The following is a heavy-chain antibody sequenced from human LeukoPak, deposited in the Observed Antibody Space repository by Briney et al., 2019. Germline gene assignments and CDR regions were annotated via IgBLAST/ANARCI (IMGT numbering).Heavy chain of an antibody. D-gene: IGHD3-16*01. V-gene: IGHV4-4*07. J-gene: IGHJ4*02. CDR2: VFTCWNG. CDR1: GGSISDYF. CDR3: ARDEKRDDGHAYAPRFDS. Sequence: PSETLSLTCTVSGGSISDYFWSWIRQPAGEGLEWIARFGNGRVFTCWNGYDNASLNIRGTISINTPNNQFSLRRSSVTAADTAIYYCARDEKRDDGHAYAPRFDSWGQGALVTVSS.